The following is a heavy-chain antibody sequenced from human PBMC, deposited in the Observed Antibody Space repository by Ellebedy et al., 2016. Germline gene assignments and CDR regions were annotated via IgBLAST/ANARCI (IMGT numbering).Heavy chain of an antibody. CDR2: MNPNSGNT. CDR1: GYTFTSYD. CDR3: AREGAYGDYVENWFDP. Sequence: ASVKVSCKASGYTFTSYDINWVRQATGQGLEWMGWMNPNSGNTGYAQKFQGRVTMTRNTSIGTAYMKLSSLRSEDTAVYYCAREGAYGDYVENWFDPWGQGTLVTVSS. J-gene: IGHJ5*02. D-gene: IGHD4-17*01. V-gene: IGHV1-8*01.